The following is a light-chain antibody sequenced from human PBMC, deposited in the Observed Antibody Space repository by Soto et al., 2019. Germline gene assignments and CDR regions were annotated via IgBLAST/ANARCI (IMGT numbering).Light chain of an antibody. CDR1: QSVRNN. CDR3: QRYNDWPPIT. V-gene: IGKV3-15*01. Sequence: EIMMTQSPATLSVSPGESATLSCRASQSVRNNLAWHQHKPGQAPSLLIYYASTRATGIPARFSGSGSRTEFTLTISSLQSEDFALSYCQRYNDWPPITFGRGTRLEMK. J-gene: IGKJ5*01. CDR2: YAS.